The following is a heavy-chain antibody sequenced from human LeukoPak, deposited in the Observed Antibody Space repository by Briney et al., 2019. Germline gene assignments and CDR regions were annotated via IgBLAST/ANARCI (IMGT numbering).Heavy chain of an antibody. CDR1: GFTFSSYA. Sequence: GSLRLSCAASGFTFSSYAMSWVRQPPGKGLEWIGEINHSGSTNYNPSLKSRVTISVDTSKNQFSLKLSSVTAADTAVYYCARRYYDSSGYPHFDYWGQGTLVTVSS. J-gene: IGHJ4*02. V-gene: IGHV4-34*01. CDR3: ARRYYDSSGYPHFDY. D-gene: IGHD3-22*01. CDR2: INHSGST.